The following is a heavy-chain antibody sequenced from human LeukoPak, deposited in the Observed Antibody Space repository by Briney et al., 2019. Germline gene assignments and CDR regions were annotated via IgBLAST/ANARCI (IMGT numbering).Heavy chain of an antibody. CDR1: GYTFSGYY. CDR3: ALIGDHAWFDP. D-gene: IGHD3-10*01. V-gene: IGHV1-2*02. J-gene: IGHJ5*02. Sequence: GASVKVSCKASGYTFSGYYIFWVRRAPGQGLEWMGWINPNSGGTNYAQEFQGRVTMTRDTSITTAYMKLSTLRSDDTAVYYCALIGDHAWFDPWGQGTLVTVSS. CDR2: INPNSGGT.